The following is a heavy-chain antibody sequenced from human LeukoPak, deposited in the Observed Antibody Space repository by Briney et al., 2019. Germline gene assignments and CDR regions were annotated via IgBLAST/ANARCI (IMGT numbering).Heavy chain of an antibody. CDR3: ARDPLWFGDNYFDY. Sequence: GASVKVSCKASGYTFTGYYMHWVRQAPGQGLEWMGWINPNSGGTNYAQKFQGRVTMTRDTSISTAYMELSRLRSDDTAVYYCARDPLWFGDNYFDYWGQGTLVTVSS. V-gene: IGHV1-2*02. D-gene: IGHD3-10*01. CDR2: INPNSGGT. J-gene: IGHJ4*02. CDR1: GYTFTGYY.